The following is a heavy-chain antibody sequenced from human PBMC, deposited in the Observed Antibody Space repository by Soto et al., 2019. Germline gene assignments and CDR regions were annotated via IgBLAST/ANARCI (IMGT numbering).Heavy chain of an antibody. Sequence: QVQLVQSGAEVKKPGASVKVSCKASGYTFTSYGISWVRQAPGQGLERMGWISAYNGNTNYAQKLQGRVTMTTDTCTSTDYMELRSLRSDDTAVYYCAIVWSSGDCYYCYGMDVWGQGTTVTVSS. V-gene: IGHV1-18*01. J-gene: IGHJ6*02. CDR3: AIVWSSGDCYYCYGMDV. CDR2: ISAYNGNT. D-gene: IGHD3-22*01. CDR1: GYTFTSYG.